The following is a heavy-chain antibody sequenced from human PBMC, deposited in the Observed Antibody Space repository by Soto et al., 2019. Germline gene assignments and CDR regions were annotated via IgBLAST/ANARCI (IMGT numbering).Heavy chain of an antibody. V-gene: IGHV3-30*18. J-gene: IGHJ4*02. CDR3: AKDAEGYYVSSGPGY. Sequence: GGSLRLSCAASGFTFSSYGMHWVRQAPGKGLEWVAVISYDGSNKYYADSVKGRFTISRDNSKNTLYLQMNSLRAEDTAVYYCAKDAEGYYVSSGPGYWGQGTLVTVSS. CDR1: GFTFSSYG. D-gene: IGHD3-22*01. CDR2: ISYDGSNK.